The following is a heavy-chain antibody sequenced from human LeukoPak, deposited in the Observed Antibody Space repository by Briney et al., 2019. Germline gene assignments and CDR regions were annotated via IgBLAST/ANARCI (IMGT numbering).Heavy chain of an antibody. V-gene: IGHV3-30*18. Sequence: PGGSLRLSCAASGFTFSSYAMHWVRQAPGKGLEWVAVISYDGSNKYYADSVKGRFTISRDNSKNTLYLQMNSLRAEDTAVYYCAKHRGSYSFIPYYWGQGTLVTVSS. CDR3: AKHRGSYSFIPYY. CDR2: ISYDGSNK. CDR1: GFTFSSYA. J-gene: IGHJ4*02. D-gene: IGHD1-26*01.